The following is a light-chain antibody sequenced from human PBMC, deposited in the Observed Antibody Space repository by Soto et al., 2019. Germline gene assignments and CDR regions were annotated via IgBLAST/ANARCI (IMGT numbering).Light chain of an antibody. CDR2: GAS. V-gene: IGKV3-15*01. CDR3: QQYGSLPRT. CDR1: QNVMSN. Sequence: EILLTQSPATLSASPGGRATLSCRASQNVMSNLAWYQQKPGPAPRLLVYGASTRATDAPPRFRGSGSGTEFSLTISSLQSEDFATYYWQQYGSLPRTFGQGSRVEIK. J-gene: IGKJ1*01.